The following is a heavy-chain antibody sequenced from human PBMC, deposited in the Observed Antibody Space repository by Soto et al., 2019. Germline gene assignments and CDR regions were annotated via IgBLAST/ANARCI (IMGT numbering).Heavy chain of an antibody. CDR2: IHHSGAF. Sequence: SLNCSVSEGSSNSDSYHWTWIRQSPGKGLEWIGYIHHSGAFLYNPSFKSRLTISVDTSKNQFSLHLSSVTDADTAVYFCAREDDGGDSLDVWGQGTTVTVSS. CDR3: AREDDGGDSLDV. V-gene: IGHV4-30-4*08. D-gene: IGHD2-21*02. J-gene: IGHJ6*02. CDR1: EGSSNSDSYH.